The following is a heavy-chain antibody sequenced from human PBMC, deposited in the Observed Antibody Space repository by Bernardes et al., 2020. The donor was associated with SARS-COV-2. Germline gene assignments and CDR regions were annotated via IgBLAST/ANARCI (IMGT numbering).Heavy chain of an antibody. V-gene: IGHV3-74*01. CDR3: ATAGDYRFDY. D-gene: IGHD4-17*01. CDR2: INPDGSTT. CDR1: GFTFSNCW. J-gene: IGHJ4*02. Sequence: GGSLRLSCAASGFTFSNCWMHWVRQAPGKGLVWVSRINPDGSTTNYADSVKGRFTISRDNAKNTLYLQMNSLRAEDTAVYYCATAGDYRFDYWGQGTLLTVSS.